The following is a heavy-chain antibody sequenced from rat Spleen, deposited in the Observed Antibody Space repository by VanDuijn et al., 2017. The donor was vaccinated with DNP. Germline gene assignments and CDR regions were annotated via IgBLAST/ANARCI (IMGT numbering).Heavy chain of an antibody. CDR1: GFTFSDHY. Sequence: EVQLVESGGGLVQPGRSLKLSCAASGFTFSDHYMAWVRQAPKKGLEWVATIGVNGGRTYYKDSVQGRFTISRDDAESSLYLQMNSLKSEDTATYYCATLTTEGIVRIPWFAYWGQGTLVTVSS. CDR3: ATLTTEGIVRIPWFAY. J-gene: IGHJ3*01. CDR2: IGVNGGRT. D-gene: IGHD1-11*01. V-gene: IGHV5-20*01.